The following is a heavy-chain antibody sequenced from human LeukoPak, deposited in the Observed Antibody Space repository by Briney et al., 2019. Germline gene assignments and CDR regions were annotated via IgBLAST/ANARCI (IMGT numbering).Heavy chain of an antibody. CDR2: VYYRVTS. J-gene: IGHJ4*02. CDR1: GDSISSSSYS. Sequence: SETLSLTCTVSGDSISSSSYSWAWIRQPPGKGLEWLATVYYRVTSYSNPSLRSRVSISLDASQNQLSLRVTSVTAADTAVYYCARGLRYYDSRDRFDFWGQGALVTVSS. V-gene: IGHV4-39*07. D-gene: IGHD3-22*01. CDR3: ARGLRYYDSRDRFDF.